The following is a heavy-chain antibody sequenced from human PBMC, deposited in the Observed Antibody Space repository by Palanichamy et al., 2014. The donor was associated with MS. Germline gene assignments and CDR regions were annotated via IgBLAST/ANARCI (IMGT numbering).Heavy chain of an antibody. J-gene: IGHJ6*02. CDR2: IIPILGIA. CDR1: GGTFSSYA. Sequence: QVQLVQSGAEVKKPGSSVKVSCKASGGTFSSYAISWVRQAPGQGLEWMGRIIPILGIANYAQKFQGRVTITADKSTSTAYMELSSLRSEDTAVYYCAREDYYDSSGYYYVGYYGMDVWGQGTTVTVSS. D-gene: IGHD3-22*01. CDR3: AREDYYDSSGYYYVGYYGMDV. V-gene: IGHV1-69*04.